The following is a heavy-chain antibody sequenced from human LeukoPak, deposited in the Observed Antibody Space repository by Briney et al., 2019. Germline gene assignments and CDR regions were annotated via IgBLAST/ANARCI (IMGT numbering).Heavy chain of an antibody. CDR3: ARDLSDKGDYGASGWFDP. V-gene: IGHV1-18*01. D-gene: IGHD4-17*01. CDR1: GYTFTSYG. J-gene: IGHJ5*02. CDR2: ICAYTGNT. Sequence: ASVKVSCKASGYTFTSYGISWVRQAPGQGLEWMGWICAYTGNTNYAQKLQGRVNMTTDTSTTTAYMELRSLRSDDTAVYYCARDLSDKGDYGASGWFDPWGQGTLVTVSS.